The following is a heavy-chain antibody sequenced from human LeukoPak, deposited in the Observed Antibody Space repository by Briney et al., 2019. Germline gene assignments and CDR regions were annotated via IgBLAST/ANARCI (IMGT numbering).Heavy chain of an antibody. CDR2: IYYSGST. Sequence: SETLSLTCTVSGGSISSYYWSWIRQPPGKGLEWIGYIYYSGSTNYNPSLKSRVTISVDTSKNQFSLKLSSVTAADTAVYYCARQGNYYDSSGYYHLHFDYWGQGTLVTVSS. V-gene: IGHV4-59*08. J-gene: IGHJ4*02. CDR1: GGSISSYY. D-gene: IGHD3-22*01. CDR3: ARQGNYYDSSGYYHLHFDY.